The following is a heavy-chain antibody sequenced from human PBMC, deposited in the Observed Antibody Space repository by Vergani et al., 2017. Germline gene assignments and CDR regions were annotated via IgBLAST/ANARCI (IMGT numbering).Heavy chain of an antibody. CDR2: VYTSGMT. CDR1: GGSINTGAYY. CDR3: ARELSYYYGSGSDDYNPYYYEGMDV. Sequence: QVQLQESGPGLVRPSQTLSLTCTVSGGSINTGAYYWSWIRQPAGKGLEWIGRVYTSGMTNYNPSLKSRVTILVDRSKSQLSLKLTSVTAGDTAVYFCARELSYYYGSGSDDYNPYYYEGMDVWVPGTTVTVSS. V-gene: IGHV4-61*02. J-gene: IGHJ6*02. D-gene: IGHD3-10*01.